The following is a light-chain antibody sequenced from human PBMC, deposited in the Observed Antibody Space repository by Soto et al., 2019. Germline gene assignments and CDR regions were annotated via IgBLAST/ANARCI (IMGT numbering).Light chain of an antibody. CDR3: TSYTGNHINNVV. V-gene: IGLV2-14*01. Sequence: QSALTQPASVSGSPGQSITISCTGTIGDVGFYNYVSWYQQHPGKAPKLMIFEVINRPSGVSNRFSGSKSRNTASLTISGLQAEDEADYYCTSYTGNHINNVVFGGGTKLTVL. J-gene: IGLJ2*01. CDR1: IGDVGFYNY. CDR2: EVI.